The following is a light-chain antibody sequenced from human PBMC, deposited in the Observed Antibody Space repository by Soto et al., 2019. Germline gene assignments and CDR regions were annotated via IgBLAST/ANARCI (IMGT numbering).Light chain of an antibody. J-gene: IGKJ4*01. CDR3: QQYGSSPNT. CDR1: QSITNNY. Sequence: EIVLTQSPGTLSLSPGERATLSCRASQSITNNYLAWYQQKPGRAHRLLIYGASNRATGIPARLSGSGSGTDFTLTISRLEPEDFAVYYCQQYGSSPNTVGGGTK. CDR2: GAS. V-gene: IGKV3-20*01.